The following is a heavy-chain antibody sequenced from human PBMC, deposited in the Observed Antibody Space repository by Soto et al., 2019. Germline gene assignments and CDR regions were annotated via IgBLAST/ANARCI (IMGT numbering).Heavy chain of an antibody. CDR3: ARVDSSSWYRYHYYYGMDV. CDR2: IIPILGIA. D-gene: IGHD6-13*01. J-gene: IGHJ6*02. Sequence: GASVKVSCKASGYTFTSYGISWVRQAPGQGLEWMGRIIPILGIANYAQKFQGRVTITADKSTSTAYMELSSLRSEDTAVYYCARVDSSSWYRYHYYYGMDVWGQGTTVTVSS. V-gene: IGHV1-69*04. CDR1: GYTFTSYG.